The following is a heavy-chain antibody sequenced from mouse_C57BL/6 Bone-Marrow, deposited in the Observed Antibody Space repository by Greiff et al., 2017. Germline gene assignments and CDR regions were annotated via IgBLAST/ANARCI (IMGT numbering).Heavy chain of an antibody. D-gene: IGHD4-1*01. CDR2: IHPNSGST. J-gene: IGHJ2*01. CDR3: ARSKLGYFDY. CDR1: GYTFTSYW. V-gene: IGHV1-64*01. Sequence: VQLQQSGAELVKPGASVKLSCKASGYTFTSYWMHWVKQRPGQGLEWIGMIHPNSGSTNYNEKFKSKATLTVDKSSSTAYMQLSSLTSEDSAVYYCARSKLGYFDYWGQGTTLTVAS.